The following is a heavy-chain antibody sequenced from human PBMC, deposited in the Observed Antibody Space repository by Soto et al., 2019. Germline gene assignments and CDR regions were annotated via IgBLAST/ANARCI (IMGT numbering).Heavy chain of an antibody. V-gene: IGHV1-18*01. CDR1: GYTFTSYG. J-gene: IGHJ6*03. CDR2: ISAYNGNT. D-gene: IGHD2-2*01. Sequence: ASVKVSCKASGYTFTSYGISWVRQAPGQGLEWMGWISAYNGNTNYAQKLQGRVTITTDKSTSTAYMELSSLRSEDTAVYYCARLELEKYQLLHAGQYYYYMDVWGKGTTVTVSS. CDR3: ARLELEKYQLLHAGQYYYYMDV.